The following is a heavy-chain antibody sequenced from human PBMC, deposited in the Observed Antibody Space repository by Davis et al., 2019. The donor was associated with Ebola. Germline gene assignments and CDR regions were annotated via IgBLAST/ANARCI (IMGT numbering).Heavy chain of an antibody. J-gene: IGHJ4*02. V-gene: IGHV4-59*08. CDR2: IYYSGRT. CDR1: GGSISSYY. Sequence: MPSETLSLTCTVSGGSISSYYWSWIRQPPGKGLEWIGYIYYSGRTNYNPSLKSRVTISVDTSKNQFSLKLSSVTAADTALYYCARHGEGWEFDYWGQGTLVTVSS. CDR3: ARHGEGWEFDY. D-gene: IGHD1-26*01.